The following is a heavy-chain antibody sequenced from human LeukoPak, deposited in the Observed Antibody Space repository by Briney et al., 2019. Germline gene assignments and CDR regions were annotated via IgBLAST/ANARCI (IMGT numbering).Heavy chain of an antibody. Sequence: SETLSLTCAVYGGSFSGYYWSWIRQPPGKGLEWIGGINHSGSTNYNPSLKSRVTISVDTSKNQFSLKLSSVTAADTAVYYCARGTGEWLSGYNWFDPWGQGTLVTVSS. CDR3: ARGTGEWLSGYNWFDP. V-gene: IGHV4-34*01. J-gene: IGHJ5*02. D-gene: IGHD3-3*01. CDR1: GGSFSGYY. CDR2: INHSGST.